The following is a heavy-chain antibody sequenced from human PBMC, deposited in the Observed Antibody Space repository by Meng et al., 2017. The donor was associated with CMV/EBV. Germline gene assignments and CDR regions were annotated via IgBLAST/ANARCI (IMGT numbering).Heavy chain of an antibody. CDR2: INHSGST. Sequence: VRLTQAGAGLLQPWEPLSLASAVYGGSFSGYDGSGIRQPPGKWLAWIGEINHSGSTNYTPSLKSRATLSVDTSKNQLSLKLSSVTAADTAVYYCARGGNWFDPWGQGTLVTVSS. J-gene: IGHJ5*02. V-gene: IGHV4-34*01. CDR1: GGSFSGYD. CDR3: ARGGNWFDP.